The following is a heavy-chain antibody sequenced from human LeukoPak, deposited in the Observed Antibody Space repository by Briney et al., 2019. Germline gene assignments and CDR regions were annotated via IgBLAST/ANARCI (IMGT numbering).Heavy chain of an antibody. V-gene: IGHV3-21*01. D-gene: IGHD2-21*01. CDR3: ARGWGYGAFDI. Sequence: GSLRLSCAASGFTFSSYSMNWVRQAPGKGLEWVSSISSSSSYIYYADSVKGRFTISRDNAKNSLYLQMNSLRADDTAVYYCARGWGYGAFDIWGQGTMVTVSS. CDR1: GFTFSSYS. J-gene: IGHJ3*02. CDR2: ISSSSSYI.